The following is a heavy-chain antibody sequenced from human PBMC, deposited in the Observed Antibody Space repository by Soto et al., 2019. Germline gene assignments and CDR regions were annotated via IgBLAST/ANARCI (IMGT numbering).Heavy chain of an antibody. D-gene: IGHD4-17*01. V-gene: IGHV4-59*12. J-gene: IGHJ5*02. CDR2: IYHSGST. Sequence: SETLSLTCTVSGGSISSYYWSWIRQPPGKGLEWIGYIYHSGSTYYNPSLKSRVTISVDRSKNQFSLKLSSVTAADTAVYYCARGHPTAFDPWGQGTLVTVSS. CDR3: ARGHPTAFDP. CDR1: GGSISSYY.